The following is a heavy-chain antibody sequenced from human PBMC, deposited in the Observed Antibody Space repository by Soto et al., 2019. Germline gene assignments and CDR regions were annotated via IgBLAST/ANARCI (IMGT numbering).Heavy chain of an antibody. Sequence: SVKVSCKASGGTFSSYAISWVRQAPGQGLEWMGGIIPIFGTANFAQKFQGRVTITADESTSTAYMELSSLRSEDTAVYYCVLVPAATPFDYWGQGTLVTVSS. D-gene: IGHD2-2*01. CDR3: VLVPAATPFDY. CDR2: IIPIFGTA. V-gene: IGHV1-69*13. J-gene: IGHJ4*02. CDR1: GGTFSSYA.